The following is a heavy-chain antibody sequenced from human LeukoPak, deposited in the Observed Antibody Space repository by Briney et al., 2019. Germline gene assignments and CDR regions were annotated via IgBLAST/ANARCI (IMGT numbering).Heavy chain of an antibody. J-gene: IGHJ6*03. V-gene: IGHV3-30*02. CDR1: GFTFSSYG. Sequence: PGGSLRLSCAASGFTFSSYGMHWGRQAPGKGLEWVACIRYDGSKKYYADSVKGRFTISRDNSKNTLYLQMNSLRAEDTAVYYCAKDWDPLTISEYYMDVWGKGTTVTVSS. CDR3: AKDWDPLTISEYYMDV. CDR2: IRYDGSKK. D-gene: IGHD5-24*01.